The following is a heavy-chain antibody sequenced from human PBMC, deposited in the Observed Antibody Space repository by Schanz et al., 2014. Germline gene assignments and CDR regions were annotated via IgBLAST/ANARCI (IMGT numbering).Heavy chain of an antibody. Sequence: QRHLVQSGAEVKEPGASVQVSCKASGYVFTAYYMHWVRQAPGQGLEWMGVTNPNGGAEFAQKFQGRISMTRDTSTTTFYMELSSLTSDDTAVYFCARDVGRPGHFWYFDLWGRGTLVTVSS. CDR2: TNPNGGA. V-gene: IGHV1-2*02. CDR1: GYVFTAYY. J-gene: IGHJ2*01. D-gene: IGHD1-1*01. CDR3: ARDVGRPGHFWYFDL.